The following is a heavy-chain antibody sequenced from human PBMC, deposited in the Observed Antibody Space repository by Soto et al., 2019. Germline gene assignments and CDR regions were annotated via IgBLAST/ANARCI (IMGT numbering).Heavy chain of an antibody. V-gene: IGHV4-31*03. CDR1: GGSISSGGYD. D-gene: IGHD3-9*01. Sequence: QVQLQESGPGLVKPSQTLSLTCTVSGGSISSGGYDWSWIRQHPGKGLEWIGYIYYSGSTYYSPYLKSRVTISVDTSKNQFSRKLRSVTAADTAVYYCARENYDILTGTPGYFDYWGQGTMVTVSS. J-gene: IGHJ4*02. CDR2: IYYSGST. CDR3: ARENYDILTGTPGYFDY.